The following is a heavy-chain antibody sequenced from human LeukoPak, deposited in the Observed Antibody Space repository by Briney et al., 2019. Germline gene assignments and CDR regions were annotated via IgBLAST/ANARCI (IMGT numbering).Heavy chain of an antibody. CDR1: GFSFSSLR. J-gene: IGHJ4*02. CDR3: VNQISGWVY. CDR2: ISSDGGST. Sequence: QPGGSLRLSCSASGFSFSSLRMHWVRQAPGKGLEYVSGISSDGGSTYYADSVKGRFTISRDNSKNTLFIQVSSLRPEDTAVYYCVNQISGWVYWGRGTLVTVSS. D-gene: IGHD6-19*01. V-gene: IGHV3-64D*06.